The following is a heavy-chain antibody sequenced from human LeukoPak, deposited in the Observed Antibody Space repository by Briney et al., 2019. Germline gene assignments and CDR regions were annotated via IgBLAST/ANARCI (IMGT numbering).Heavy chain of an antibody. CDR2: SSGSGGST. D-gene: IGHD3-22*01. V-gene: IGHV3-23*01. CDR3: AKVPYSSGRSTAFDI. CDR1: GFTFSSYA. J-gene: IGHJ3*02. Sequence: PGGSLRLSCAASGFTFSSYAMSWVRQAPGKGLEWVSASSGSGGSTYYADSVKGRFTISRDNPKNTLYLQMNSLRAEDTAVYYCAKVPYSSGRSTAFDIWGQGTMVTVSS.